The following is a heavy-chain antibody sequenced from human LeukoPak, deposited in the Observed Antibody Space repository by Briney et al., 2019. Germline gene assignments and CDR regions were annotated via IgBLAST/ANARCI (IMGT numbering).Heavy chain of an antibody. Sequence: SETLSLTCTVSGGSISSYYWSWIRQPAGKGLEWIGRIYTSGSTNYNPSLKSRVTMSVDTSKNQFSLKLSSVTAADTAVYYCARGITGTTGAKYYYYHMDVWGKGTTVTVSS. V-gene: IGHV4-4*07. CDR1: GGSISSYY. CDR2: IYTSGST. J-gene: IGHJ6*03. D-gene: IGHD1-7*01. CDR3: ARGITGTTGAKYYYYHMDV.